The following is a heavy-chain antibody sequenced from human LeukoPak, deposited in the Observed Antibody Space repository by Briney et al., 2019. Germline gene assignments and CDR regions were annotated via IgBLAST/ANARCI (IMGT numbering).Heavy chain of an antibody. CDR3: ARRRNYDILTGSSLLFDP. V-gene: IGHV4-34*01. J-gene: IGHJ5*02. Sequence: SETLSLTCAVYGGSFSGYYWSWIRQSPGKGLEWIGEINHSGSTNYNPSLKSRVTISVDTSKNQFSLKLSSVTAADTAVYYCARRRNYDILTGSSLLFDPWGQGTLVTVSS. CDR1: GGSFSGYY. CDR2: INHSGST. D-gene: IGHD3-9*01.